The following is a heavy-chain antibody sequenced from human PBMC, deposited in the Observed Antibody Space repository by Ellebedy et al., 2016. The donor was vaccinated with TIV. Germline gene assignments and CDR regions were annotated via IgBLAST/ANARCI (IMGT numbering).Heavy chain of an antibody. D-gene: IGHD3-9*01. CDR2: INPNSGGT. Sequence: ASVKVSXXASGYTFTGYYMHWVRQAPGQGLEWMGWINPNSGGTNYAQKFQGRVTMTSDTSISTAYMELSRLRSDDTAVYYCARGLRYFDWLPYFDYWGQGTLVTVSS. J-gene: IGHJ4*02. CDR1: GYTFTGYY. V-gene: IGHV1-2*02. CDR3: ARGLRYFDWLPYFDY.